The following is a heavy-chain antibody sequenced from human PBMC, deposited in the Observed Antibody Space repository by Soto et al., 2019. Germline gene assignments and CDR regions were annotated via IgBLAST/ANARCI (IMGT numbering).Heavy chain of an antibody. Sequence: PGGSLRLSCGSSGFTFISSFVGCVLHAPGKGLEWVANINQDGGGTYYVDSVEGRFTISRDNAKDSLYLQMNSLRGEDTAVYYCARYFRGSGRYFFDYWGQGTLVTVSS. CDR2: INQDGGGT. CDR1: GFTFISSF. D-gene: IGHD6-19*01. J-gene: IGHJ4*02. CDR3: ARYFRGSGRYFFDY. V-gene: IGHV3-7*03.